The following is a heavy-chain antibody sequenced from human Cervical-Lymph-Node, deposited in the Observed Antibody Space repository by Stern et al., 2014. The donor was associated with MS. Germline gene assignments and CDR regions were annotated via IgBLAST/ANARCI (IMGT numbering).Heavy chain of an antibody. CDR3: ANGGTTWN. CDR2: INQAGSEK. Sequence: EAQLVESGGGEVQSGGSLRLSCVASDLAFSRYWMNWVRQAPGKGLQWVANINQAGSEKYYVDSVKGRFTISRDNAKKSLYLQMNNLRSEDTAVYYCANGGTTWNWGQGTLVTVSS. V-gene: IGHV3-7*03. CDR1: DLAFSRYW. J-gene: IGHJ4*02. D-gene: IGHD1-1*01.